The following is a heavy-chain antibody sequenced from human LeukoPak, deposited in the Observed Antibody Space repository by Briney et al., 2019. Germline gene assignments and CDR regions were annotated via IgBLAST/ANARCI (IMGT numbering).Heavy chain of an antibody. Sequence: GGSLRVSCAASGFPSSSYWMHWVRQAPGKGLVWVSRINTDGSITTYADSVRGRFTISRDNAKNTLYLQMNSLRAEDTAVYYCAKSNTESQTTVGNWGQGTLVSVSS. J-gene: IGHJ4*02. CDR1: GFPSSSYW. CDR3: AKSNTESQTTVGN. V-gene: IGHV3-74*01. CDR2: INTDGSIT. D-gene: IGHD1-14*01.